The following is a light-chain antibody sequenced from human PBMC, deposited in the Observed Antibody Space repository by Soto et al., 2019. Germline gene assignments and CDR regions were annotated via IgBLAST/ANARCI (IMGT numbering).Light chain of an antibody. Sequence: QSALTQPASVSGSPGQSITISCTGTTNDVGGYNYVSWYQQHPGKAPKLMLYGVSKRPSGVSNRFSGSKSGNTASLTISGLQAEDEADYYCSSHTLSRALQVFGTGTKLTVL. CDR3: SSHTLSRALQV. V-gene: IGLV2-14*01. J-gene: IGLJ1*01. CDR1: TNDVGGYNY. CDR2: GVS.